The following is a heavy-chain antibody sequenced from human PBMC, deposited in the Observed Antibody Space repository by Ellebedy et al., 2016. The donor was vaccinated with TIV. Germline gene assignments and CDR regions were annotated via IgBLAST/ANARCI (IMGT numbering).Heavy chain of an antibody. V-gene: IGHV3-74*01. J-gene: IGHJ4*02. CDR2: LSSYWTCT. CDR3: ARGRVVPADPSYFDF. CDR1: VFNNYW. D-gene: IGHD2-2*01. Sequence: PGGSLRLSCAVAVFNNYWVHWVREAPGKGVVWVSRLSSYWTCTSCADSVRGRFAASRDNATDTLYLQLHSLRAEDTAVYYCARGRVVPADPSYFDFWGQGSLVTVSS.